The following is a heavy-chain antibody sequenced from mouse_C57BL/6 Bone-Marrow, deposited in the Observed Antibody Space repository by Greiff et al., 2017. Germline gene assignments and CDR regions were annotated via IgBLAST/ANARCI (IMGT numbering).Heavy chain of an antibody. J-gene: IGHJ2*01. CDR2: ILPGSGST. V-gene: IGHV1-9*01. CDR1: GYTFTGYW. CDR3: ARSTLTLTLSPYDYDDGAYYFDY. D-gene: IGHD2-4*01. Sequence: QVQLQQSGAELMKPGASVKLSCKATGYTFTGYWIEWVKQRPGHGLEWIGEILPGSGSTNYNEKFKGKATFTADTSSNTAYMQLGSLTTEDSAIYYCARSTLTLTLSPYDYDDGAYYFDYWGQGTTLTVSS.